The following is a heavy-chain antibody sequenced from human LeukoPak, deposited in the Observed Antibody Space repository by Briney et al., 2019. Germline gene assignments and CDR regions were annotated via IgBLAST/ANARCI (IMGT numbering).Heavy chain of an antibody. D-gene: IGHD4-23*01. CDR1: GFTFNNFG. CDR3: ARDLHGGYSSDS. J-gene: IGHJ4*02. CDR2: MGYEGIHK. V-gene: IGHV3-30*02. Sequence: GGSLRLSCAASGFTFNNFGMHWVRQAPGKGLEWVAFMGYEGIHKYYADSVKGRFTISKDNSKATLYLQMNSLRPEDTAVYYCARDLHGGYSSDSWGQGTLVTVSS.